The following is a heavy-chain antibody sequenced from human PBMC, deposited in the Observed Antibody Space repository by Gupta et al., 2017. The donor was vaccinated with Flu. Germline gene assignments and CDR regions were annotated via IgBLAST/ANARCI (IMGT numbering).Heavy chain of an antibody. CDR3: ARDHLNYYSDA. V-gene: IGHV4-59*12. CDR2: IYYSGAA. Sequence: GLEWIGYIYYSGAANYNPSLKSRVTMSVDTSKNQFSLRLSSVTTADTAVYYCARDHLNYYSDARGQGTLVTVSS. D-gene: IGHD1-7*01. J-gene: IGHJ4*02.